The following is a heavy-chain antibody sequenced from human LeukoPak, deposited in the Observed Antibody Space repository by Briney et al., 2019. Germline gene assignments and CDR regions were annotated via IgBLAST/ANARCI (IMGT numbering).Heavy chain of an antibody. D-gene: IGHD4-17*01. CDR3: AREYYGDYAIDF. Sequence: PGGSLRLSCAASGFTFSSYSMNWVRQAPGRGLEWVSSISSSSSRYIYYADSVKGRFTMSRDSAKNSLYLQMNSLRAEDTGVYYCAREYYGDYAIDFWGQGTLVTVSS. J-gene: IGHJ4*02. CDR1: GFTFSSYS. V-gene: IGHV3-21*01. CDR2: ISSSSSRYI.